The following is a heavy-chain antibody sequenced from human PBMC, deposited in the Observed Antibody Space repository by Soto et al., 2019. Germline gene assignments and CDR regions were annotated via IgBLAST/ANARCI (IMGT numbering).Heavy chain of an antibody. CDR3: AAGEASSRNLAPYDLDF. CDR2: IHYSGTT. V-gene: IGHV4-59*01. Sequence: SETLSLTCTVYGGSMRNYFWTWIRQPPGKGLEWIGYIHYSGTTSFFPSYNPSLRSRVTISEDTSKNQFSLKLLSVTTADTAVYFCAAGEASSRNLAPYDLDFWGQGTLVTVSS. J-gene: IGHJ4*02. D-gene: IGHD6-13*01. CDR1: GGSMRNYF.